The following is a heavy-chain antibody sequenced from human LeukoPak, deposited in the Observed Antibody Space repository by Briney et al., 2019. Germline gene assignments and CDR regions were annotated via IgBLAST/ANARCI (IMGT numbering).Heavy chain of an antibody. D-gene: IGHD2-2*02. CDR2: INHSGST. Sequence: SETLSLTCAVYGGSFSGYYWSWIRQPPGKGLEWIGEINHSGSTNYNPSLKSRVTISVDTSKNQFSLKLSSVTAADTAVYYCARRIVGYQLLYLDVIRAFDIWGQGTMVTVSS. CDR3: ARRIVGYQLLYLDVIRAFDI. V-gene: IGHV4-34*01. CDR1: GGSFSGYY. J-gene: IGHJ3*02.